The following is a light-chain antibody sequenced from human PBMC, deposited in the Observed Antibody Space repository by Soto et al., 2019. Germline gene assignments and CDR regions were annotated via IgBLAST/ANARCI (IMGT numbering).Light chain of an antibody. J-gene: IGLJ3*02. Sequence: SVLTQPPSMSGAPGQRVTISCTGSSSNIGAGYDVHWYQLLPGTAPKLLIYGNTNRPSGVPDRFSGSKSGTSASLAITGLRAEDEAEYYWQSHARSLTSWVFGGGTKLTVL. CDR2: GNT. CDR1: SSNIGAGYD. V-gene: IGLV1-40*01. CDR3: QSHARSLTSWV.